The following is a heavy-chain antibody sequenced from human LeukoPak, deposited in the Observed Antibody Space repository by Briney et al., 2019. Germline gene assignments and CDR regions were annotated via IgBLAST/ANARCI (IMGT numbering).Heavy chain of an antibody. CDR3: ASSDRSGSSKCDY. V-gene: IGHV1-69*13. J-gene: IGHJ4*02. CDR1: GGTFSSYA. CDR2: IIPIFGTA. Sequence: SVKVSCKASGGTFSSYAISWVRQAPGQGLEWMGGIIPIFGTANYAQKFQGRVTITADESTSTAYMELSSLRSEDTAVYYCASSDRSGSSKCDYWGQGTLVTASS. D-gene: IGHD1-26*01.